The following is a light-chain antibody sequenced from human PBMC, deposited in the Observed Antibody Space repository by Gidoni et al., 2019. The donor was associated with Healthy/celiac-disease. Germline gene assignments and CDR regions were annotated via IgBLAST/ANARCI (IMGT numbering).Light chain of an antibody. CDR2: GAS. V-gene: IGKV3-15*01. Sequence: EIVMTQYPATRSVSPGERATLSCRASQSVSSNLAWYQQKPGQAPRLLIYGASTRATGIPARFSGSGSGTEFTLTISSLQSEDFAVYYCQQYNNWPPWTFGQGTNVEIK. J-gene: IGKJ1*01. CDR1: QSVSSN. CDR3: QQYNNWPPWT.